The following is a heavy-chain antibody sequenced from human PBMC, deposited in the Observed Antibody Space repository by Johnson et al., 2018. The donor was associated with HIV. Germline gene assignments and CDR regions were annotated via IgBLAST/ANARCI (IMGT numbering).Heavy chain of an antibody. J-gene: IGHJ3*02. CDR2: IRDDGSSK. Sequence: QVQLVESGGGVVQPGGSLRLSCAASGFTFSSYGMHWVRQAPGKGLAWVARIRDDGSSKYYADSVKGRFTISRDNSKNTLSLQMNSLGAEDTAVYSCAEDWDCNDAFDIWGQGTMVTVSS. CDR3: AEDWDCNDAFDI. CDR1: GFTFSSYG. D-gene: IGHD3/OR15-3a*01. V-gene: IGHV3-30*02.